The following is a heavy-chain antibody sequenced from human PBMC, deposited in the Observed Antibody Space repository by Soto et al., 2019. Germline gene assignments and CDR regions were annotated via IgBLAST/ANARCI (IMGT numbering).Heavy chain of an antibody. CDR1: GGTFSSYT. V-gene: IGHV1-69*02. Sequence: QVQLVQSGAEVKKPGSSVKVSCKASGGTFSSYTISWVRQAPGQGLEWMGRIIPILGIANYAQKFQGRVTTTAENSTSTAYMELSSLRSEDTAVYYWATYGDAWYFDLWGRGTLVTVSS. CDR3: ATYGDAWYFDL. D-gene: IGHD4-17*01. CDR2: IIPILGIA. J-gene: IGHJ2*01.